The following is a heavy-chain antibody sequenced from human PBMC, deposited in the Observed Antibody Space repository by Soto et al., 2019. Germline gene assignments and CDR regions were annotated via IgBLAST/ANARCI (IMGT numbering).Heavy chain of an antibody. CDR1: GGTFSSYT. CDR3: ARGGGWYVWFDP. Sequence: SVKVSCKASGGTFSSYTISWVRQAPGQGLEWMGRIIPILGIANYAQKFQGRVTITADTSASTAYMELSSLRSEDTAVYYCARGGGWYVWFDPWGQGTLVTVSS. CDR2: IIPILGIA. V-gene: IGHV1-69*02. D-gene: IGHD6-19*01. J-gene: IGHJ5*02.